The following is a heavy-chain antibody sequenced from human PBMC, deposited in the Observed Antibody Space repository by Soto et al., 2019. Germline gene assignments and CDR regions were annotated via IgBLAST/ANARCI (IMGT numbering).Heavy chain of an antibody. CDR2: MNPNSGNT. J-gene: IGHJ5*02. Sequence: ASVKVSCKASGYTFSSYDINWVRQAPGQGLEWMGWMNPNSGNTGYPQKFQGRVTMTRDNSISTAYMELSSLRSDDTAVYYCAIDRINVWSSFDAWGQGTLVTVSS. CDR1: GYTFSSYD. V-gene: IGHV1-8*01. CDR3: AIDRINVWSSFDA. D-gene: IGHD2-15*01.